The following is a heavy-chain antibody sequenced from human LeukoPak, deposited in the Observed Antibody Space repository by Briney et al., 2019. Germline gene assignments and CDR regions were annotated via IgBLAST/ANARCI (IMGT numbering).Heavy chain of an antibody. CDR1: GASIRSSY. D-gene: IGHD3-22*01. J-gene: IGHJ5*02. CDR2: IYYTGST. Sequence: SETLSLTCTVSGASIRSSYWSWLRQPPGKGLEWIGYIYYTGSTNSNPSLKSRVTVSVDTSMNQFSLKLSSMTAADTAVYYCARLDRSGYEMGGTWFDPWGQGTLVTVSS. CDR3: ARLDRSGYEMGGTWFDP. V-gene: IGHV4-59*08.